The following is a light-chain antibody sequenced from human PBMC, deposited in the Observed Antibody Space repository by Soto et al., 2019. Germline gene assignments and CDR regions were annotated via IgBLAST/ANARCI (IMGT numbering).Light chain of an antibody. CDR2: GAS. J-gene: IGKJ1*01. V-gene: IGKV3-20*01. Sequence: EIVMTQSPANLSVSPGEGATLSCRASQSVSSKLAWYQQIPGQTPRLLIYGASTRATGIPVRFSGSGSGTDFTLTISRLEPEDFAVYYCQQYGSSPWTFGQGTKVDIK. CDR1: QSVSSK. CDR3: QQYGSSPWT.